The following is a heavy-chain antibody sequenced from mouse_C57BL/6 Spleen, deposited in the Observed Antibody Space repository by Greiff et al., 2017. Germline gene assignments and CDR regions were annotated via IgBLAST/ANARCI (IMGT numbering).Heavy chain of an antibody. CDR2: ISNGGGST. V-gene: IGHV5-12*01. CDR3: ARPIYYGSSYGAMDY. D-gene: IGHD1-1*01. J-gene: IGHJ4*01. Sequence: EVNVVESGGGLVQPGGSLKLSCAASGFTFSDYYMYWVRQTPEKRLEWVAYISNGGGSTYYPDTVKGRFTISRDNAKNTLYLQMSRLKSEDTAMYYCARPIYYGSSYGAMDYWGQGTSVTVSS. CDR1: GFTFSDYY.